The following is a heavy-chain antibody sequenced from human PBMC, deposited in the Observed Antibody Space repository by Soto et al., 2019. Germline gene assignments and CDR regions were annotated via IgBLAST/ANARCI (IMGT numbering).Heavy chain of an antibody. D-gene: IGHD3-10*01. CDR2: INHSGST. J-gene: IGHJ5*02. CDR1: GGSFSGYY. V-gene: IGHV4-34*01. Sequence: PSETLSLTCAVYGGSFSGYYWSWIRQPPGKGLEWIGEINHSGSTNYNPSLKSRVTISVDTSKNQFSLKLSSVTAADTAVYYCARGILRYPYYYGSGSSFGWFDPWGQGTLVTVSS. CDR3: ARGILRYPYYYGSGSSFGWFDP.